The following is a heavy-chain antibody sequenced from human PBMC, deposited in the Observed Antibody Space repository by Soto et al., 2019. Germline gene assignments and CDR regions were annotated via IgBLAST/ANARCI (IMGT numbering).Heavy chain of an antibody. CDR3: ARAPMVLSRSYFDS. V-gene: IGHV4-59*01. J-gene: IGHJ4*02. Sequence: QMHLRESGPGLVKPSETLSLSCTVSGGSISNFYWSWIRQPPGKGLEWIGYISYSGNTNYNPSLKSRVSISVDTSKNQLSLNLTSVTAADTAVYYCARAPMVLSRSYFDSWGQGTPVTVSS. CDR2: ISYSGNT. CDR1: GGSISNFY. D-gene: IGHD2-8*01.